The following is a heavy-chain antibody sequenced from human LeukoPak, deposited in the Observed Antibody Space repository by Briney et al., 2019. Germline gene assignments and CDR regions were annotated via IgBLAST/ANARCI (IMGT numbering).Heavy chain of an antibody. J-gene: IGHJ4*02. V-gene: IGHV4-39*07. D-gene: IGHD1-26*01. CDR2: IYYSGST. CDR1: GGSISSGGYY. CDR3: ARGSGSYYLLDY. Sequence: SETLSLTCTVSGGSISSGGYYWSWIRQPPGKGLEWIGSIYYSGSTYYNPSLKSRVTISVDTSKNQFSLKLSSVTAADTAVYYCARGSGSYYLLDYWGQGTLVTVSS.